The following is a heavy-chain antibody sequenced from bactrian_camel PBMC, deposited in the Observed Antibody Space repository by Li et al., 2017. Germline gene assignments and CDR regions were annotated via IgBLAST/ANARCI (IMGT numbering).Heavy chain of an antibody. V-gene: IGHV3S63*01. CDR2: IWTGGGST. D-gene: IGHD6*01. J-gene: IGHJ4*01. CDR3: AADSRERGWCTLGAPLLY. CDR1: GYAYC. Sequence: HVQLVRAARCLLQAAGSLGPSCVASGYAYCIGWFRQGPGKEREGVGVIWTGGGSTYYADSVKGRFTVSEDNAKNILYLQMNSLKPVDTAMYYCAADSRERGWCTLGAPLLYSGQGTQVTVS.